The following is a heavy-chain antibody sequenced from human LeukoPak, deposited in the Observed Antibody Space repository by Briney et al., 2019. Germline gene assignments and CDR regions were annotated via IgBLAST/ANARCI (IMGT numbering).Heavy chain of an antibody. J-gene: IGHJ6*03. Sequence: PGGSLKLFCAASGFTFSGSAMHWVRQASGKGLEWVGRIRSKANSYATAYAASVKGRFTISRDDSKNTAYLQVNSLKTEDTAVYYCTIGTPDRGVYYYYYMDVWGKGTTVTVSS. CDR2: IRSKANSYAT. CDR1: GFTFSGSA. D-gene: IGHD1-7*01. V-gene: IGHV3-73*01. CDR3: TIGTPDRGVYYYYYMDV.